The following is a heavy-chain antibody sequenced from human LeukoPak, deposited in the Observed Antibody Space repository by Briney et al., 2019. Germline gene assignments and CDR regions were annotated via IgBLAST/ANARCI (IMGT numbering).Heavy chain of an antibody. CDR1: GGSFSGYY. CDR3: ARAVVVTAITLYYFDY. V-gene: IGHV4-34*01. J-gene: IGHJ4*02. Sequence: SETLSLTCAVYGGSFSGYYWSWIRQPPGKGLEWIGEINHSGSTNYNPSLKSRVTISVDTSKNQFSLKLSSVTAADTAVYYCARAVVVTAITLYYFDYWGQGTLVTVSS. CDR2: INHSGST. D-gene: IGHD2-21*02.